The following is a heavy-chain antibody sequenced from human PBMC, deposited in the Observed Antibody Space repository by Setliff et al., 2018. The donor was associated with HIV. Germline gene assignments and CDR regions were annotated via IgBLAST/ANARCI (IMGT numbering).Heavy chain of an antibody. CDR1: GFTFSSYS. V-gene: IGHV3-48*01. CDR3: ARGVVPDAMNGNLYYHVLDV. Sequence: PGGSLRLSCAASGFTFSSYSMNWVRQAPGKGLEWVSYIGGTTTTIIYADSVKGRFTISRDNAKNSLYLQMNSLRAEDTAVYYCARGVVPDAMNGNLYYHVLDVWGQGATVTVSS. CDR2: IGGTTTTI. J-gene: IGHJ6*02. D-gene: IGHD2-2*01.